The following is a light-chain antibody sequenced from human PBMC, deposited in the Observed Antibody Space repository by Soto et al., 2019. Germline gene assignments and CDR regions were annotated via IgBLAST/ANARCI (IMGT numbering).Light chain of an antibody. CDR1: QSLSSSY. J-gene: IGKJ2*01. V-gene: IGKV3-20*01. CDR3: QQYGSSSYT. Sequence: EIVLTQSPGTLSLSPGERATLSCRASQSLSSSYLTWYQQKPGQAPRLLIYGASSRATGIPDRFSGSGSGTDFTHTISRLEPEDFAVYYCQQYGSSSYTFGQGTKLEIK. CDR2: GAS.